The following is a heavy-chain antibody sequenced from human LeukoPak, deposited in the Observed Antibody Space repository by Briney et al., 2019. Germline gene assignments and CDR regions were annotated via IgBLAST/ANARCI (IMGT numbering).Heavy chain of an antibody. CDR3: AKAGGSGSYFNQRNWFDP. V-gene: IGHV3-23*01. Sequence: PGGSPRLSCAASGFTFSSYAMSWVRQAPGKGLEWVSAISGSGGSTYYADSVKGRFTISRDNPKNTLYLQMNSLRAEDTAVYYCAKAGGSGSYFNQRNWFDPWGQGTLVTVSS. CDR2: ISGSGGST. CDR1: GFTFSSYA. D-gene: IGHD3-10*01. J-gene: IGHJ5*02.